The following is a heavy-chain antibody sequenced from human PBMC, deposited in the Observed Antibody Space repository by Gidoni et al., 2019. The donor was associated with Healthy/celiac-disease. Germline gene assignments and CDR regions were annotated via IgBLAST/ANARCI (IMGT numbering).Heavy chain of an antibody. J-gene: IGHJ6*03. Sequence: QVQLQQRGAGLLKPSATLSLTFAAYGGYFSGYYWSWIRQPPGKGLEWIGEINHSGSNNYNPSLKSRVTISVDTSKNQFSLKLSSVTAADTAVYYCARGYCSSTSCYGSYYMDVWGKGTTVTVSS. CDR1: GGYFSGYY. CDR3: ARGYCSSTSCYGSYYMDV. CDR2: INHSGSN. V-gene: IGHV4-34*01. D-gene: IGHD2-2*01.